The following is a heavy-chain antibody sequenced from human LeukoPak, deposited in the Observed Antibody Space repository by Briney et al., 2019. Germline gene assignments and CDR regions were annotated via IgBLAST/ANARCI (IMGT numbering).Heavy chain of an antibody. Sequence: GGSLRLSCAASGFTFSSYGMHWVGQAQAKGLEWLAVISYDGSNKYYADSVKGRFTISRDNSKNTLYLQMNSLRAEDTAVYYCAKEIHSSSWYILDSWGQGTLVTVSS. CDR3: AKEIHSSSWYILDS. D-gene: IGHD6-13*01. CDR1: GFTFSSYG. J-gene: IGHJ5*01. CDR2: ISYDGSNK. V-gene: IGHV3-30*18.